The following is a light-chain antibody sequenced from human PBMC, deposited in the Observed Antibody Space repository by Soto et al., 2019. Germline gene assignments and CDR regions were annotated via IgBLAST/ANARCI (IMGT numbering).Light chain of an antibody. CDR1: SRDIGGYYF. CDR2: NVN. V-gene: IGLV2-8*01. J-gene: IGLJ1*01. Sequence: QSALTQPPSASGSPGQAVTISCTGTSRDIGGYYFVSWYQVRPGEAPQLIIYNVNGRPSGVPRRFSGSKSGNTASLTVSGLQAVDEADYYYSSYSETNICVFGTGTX. CDR3: SSYSETNICV.